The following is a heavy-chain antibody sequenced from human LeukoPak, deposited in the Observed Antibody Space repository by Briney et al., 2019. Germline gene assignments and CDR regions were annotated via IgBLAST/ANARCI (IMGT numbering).Heavy chain of an antibody. Sequence: PGGSLRLSCAASGLTLSNYWMHWVRQAPGKGLVWISRIKHDGSSTSYADSVRGRFTISRDNAKNTLYLQMNTLRAEDTAVYYCATNCGGDCYGLGYWGQGTLVTVSS. CDR1: GLTLSNYW. CDR3: ATNCGGDCYGLGY. J-gene: IGHJ4*02. CDR2: IKHDGSST. D-gene: IGHD2-21*02. V-gene: IGHV3-74*01.